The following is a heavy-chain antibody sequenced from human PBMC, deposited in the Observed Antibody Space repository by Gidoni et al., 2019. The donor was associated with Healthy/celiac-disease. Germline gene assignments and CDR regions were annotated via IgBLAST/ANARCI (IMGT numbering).Heavy chain of an antibody. Sequence: QVQLVQSGAEVKKPGASVKVSCKASGATFTGYYMHWVRQAPGQGLEWMGWINPNSGVTNYAQKFQGRVTMTRDTSISTAYMELSRLRSDDTAVYYCARTIAVAGKRNYYYYGMDVWGQGTTVTVSS. J-gene: IGHJ6*02. CDR2: INPNSGVT. D-gene: IGHD6-19*01. CDR1: GATFTGYY. CDR3: ARTIAVAGKRNYYYYGMDV. V-gene: IGHV1-2*02.